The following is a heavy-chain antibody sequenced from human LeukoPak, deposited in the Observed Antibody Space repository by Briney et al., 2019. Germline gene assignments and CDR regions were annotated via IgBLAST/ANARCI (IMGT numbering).Heavy chain of an antibody. J-gene: IGHJ4*02. CDR3: VRDRSYSSSSGEDY. CDR2: ISSSSSTI. Sequence: GGSLRLSCAASGFTFSRYSMNWVRQAPGKGLEWVSYISSSSSTIYYADSVKGRFTISRDNAKNSLYLQMNSLRAEDTAVYYCVRDRSYSSSSGEDYWGQGTLVTVSS. CDR1: GFTFSRYS. D-gene: IGHD6-6*01. V-gene: IGHV3-48*04.